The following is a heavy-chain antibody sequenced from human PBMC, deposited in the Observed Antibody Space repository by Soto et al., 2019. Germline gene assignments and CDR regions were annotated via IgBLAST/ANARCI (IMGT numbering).Heavy chain of an antibody. CDR2: ISGSGGST. J-gene: IGHJ4*02. CDR3: AKGKFGVVTHFDY. D-gene: IGHD3-3*01. V-gene: IGHV3-23*01. Sequence: GGSLRLSCAASGFTFSSYAMSWVRQAPGKGLEWVSAISGSGGSTYYADSVKGRFTISRDSSKNTLYLQMNSLRAEDTAVYYCAKGKFGVVTHFDYWGQGTLVTVSS. CDR1: GFTFSSYA.